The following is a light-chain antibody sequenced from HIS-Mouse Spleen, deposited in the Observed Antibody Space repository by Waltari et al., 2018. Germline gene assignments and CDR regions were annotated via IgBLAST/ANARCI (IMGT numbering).Light chain of an antibody. Sequence: QSALTQPASVSGSPGQSITISCTGTSSDVGGYNYVSWYQQHPGKAPKLMIYDVSNRPSGVSNPFSGATSGNTASLTISGLQAEDEADYYCSSYTSSSTEVFGGGTKLTVL. J-gene: IGLJ2*01. CDR3: SSYTSSSTEV. CDR2: DVS. CDR1: SSDVGGYNY. V-gene: IGLV2-14*03.